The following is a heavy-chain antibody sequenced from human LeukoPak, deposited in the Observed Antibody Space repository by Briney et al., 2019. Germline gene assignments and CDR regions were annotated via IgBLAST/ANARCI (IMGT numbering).Heavy chain of an antibody. CDR1: GFTVSSNY. CDR3: ARDRIYSNYDYYGMDV. CDR2: IYSGGST. V-gene: IGHV3-53*01. D-gene: IGHD4-11*01. Sequence: PGGSLRLSCAASGFTVSSNYMSWVRQAPGKGLEWVSVIYSGGSTYYADSVKGRFTISRDNSKNTLYLQMNSLRAEDTAVYYCARDRIYSNYDYYGMDVWGQGTTVTVSS. J-gene: IGHJ6*02.